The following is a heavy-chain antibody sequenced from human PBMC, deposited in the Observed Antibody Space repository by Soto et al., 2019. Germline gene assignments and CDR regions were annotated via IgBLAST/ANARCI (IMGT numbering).Heavy chain of an antibody. CDR3: AKDRDTSSWYLYTYYYYYGMDV. J-gene: IGHJ6*02. Sequence: PGGSLRLSCAASGFTFSSYGMHWVRQAPGKGLEWVAVISYDGSNKYYADSVEGRFTTSRDNSKNTLYLQMNSLRAEDTAVYYCAKDRDTSSWYLYTYYYYYGMDVWGQGTTVTVSS. V-gene: IGHV3-30*18. CDR1: GFTFSSYG. CDR2: ISYDGSNK. D-gene: IGHD6-13*01.